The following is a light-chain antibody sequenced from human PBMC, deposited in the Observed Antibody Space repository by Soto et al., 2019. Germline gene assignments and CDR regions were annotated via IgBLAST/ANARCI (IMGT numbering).Light chain of an antibody. CDR2: WAS. J-gene: IGKJ1*01. Sequence: DIVMTQSPDSMAVSLGERATINCKSSQSILYSPNNKNYLAWYQQKPGQPPKLLIYWASTRESGVPDRFSGSGSGTDFTLTISSLQDEDVAVYYCQQYYDVPQHFGQGPKVEIK. V-gene: IGKV4-1*01. CDR1: QSILYSPNNKNY. CDR3: QQYYDVPQH.